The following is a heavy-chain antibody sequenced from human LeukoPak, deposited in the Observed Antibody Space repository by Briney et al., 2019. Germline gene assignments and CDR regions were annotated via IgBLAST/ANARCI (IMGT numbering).Heavy chain of an antibody. Sequence: GGSLRLSCAASGFTFSSYAMSWVRQAPEKGLEWVSAISGSGGSTYYADSVKGRFTISRDNSKNTLYLQMNSLRAEDTAVYYCAKDSRSGGSCYFGLDYWGQGTLVTVSS. J-gene: IGHJ4*02. CDR1: GFTFSSYA. D-gene: IGHD2-15*01. CDR2: ISGSGGST. V-gene: IGHV3-23*01. CDR3: AKDSRSGGSCYFGLDY.